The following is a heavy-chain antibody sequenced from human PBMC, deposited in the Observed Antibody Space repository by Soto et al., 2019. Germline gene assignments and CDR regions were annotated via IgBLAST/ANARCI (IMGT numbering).Heavy chain of an antibody. CDR2: ISSSADTI. CDR3: VKDGGYCSSSTCYSHRNHYFES. Sequence: GGSLRLSCSASVFVFSDYFMRWIRQTPGKGLEWVSYISSSADTIYYADSVKGRFTISRDNAENSVYLQMNSLREEDSAVYYCVKDGGYCSSSTCYSHRNHYFESWGQGT. J-gene: IGHJ1*01. D-gene: IGHD2-2*01. V-gene: IGHV3-11*01. CDR1: VFVFSDYF.